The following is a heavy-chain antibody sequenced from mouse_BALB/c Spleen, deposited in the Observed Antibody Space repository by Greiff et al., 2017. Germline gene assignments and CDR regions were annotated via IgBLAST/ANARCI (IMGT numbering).Heavy chain of an antibody. V-gene: IGHV1-4*02. J-gene: IGHJ2*01. D-gene: IGHD2-10*01. CDR2: INPSSGYT. CDR1: GYTFTSYT. Sequence: QVQLKESAAELARPGASVKMSCKASGYTFTSYTMHWVKQRPGQGLEWIGYINPSSGYTEYNQKFKDKTTLTADKSSSTAYMQLSSLTSEDSAVYYCARSTAYYGNYDYWGQGTTLTVSS. CDR3: ARSTAYYGNYDY.